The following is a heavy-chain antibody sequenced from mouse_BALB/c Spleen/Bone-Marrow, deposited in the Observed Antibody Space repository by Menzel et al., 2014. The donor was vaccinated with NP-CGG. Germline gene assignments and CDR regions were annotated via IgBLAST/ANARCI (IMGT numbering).Heavy chain of an antibody. J-gene: IGHJ1*01. V-gene: IGHV1S130*01. D-gene: IGHD2-1*01. Sequence: QVQLKESGSVLVRPGASVKLSCKASGYTFTSSWMHWAKQRPGQSLEWIGEIHPNSGNTNYNEKFKGKATLTVDTSSSTAYVDLSSLTSEDSAVYYCAREKIYGNYLWYFDVWGAGTTVTVSS. CDR2: IHPNSGNT. CDR3: AREKIYGNYLWYFDV. CDR1: GYTFTSSW.